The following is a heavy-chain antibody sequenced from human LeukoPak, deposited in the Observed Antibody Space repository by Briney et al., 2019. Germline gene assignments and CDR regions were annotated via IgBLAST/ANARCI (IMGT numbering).Heavy chain of an antibody. D-gene: IGHD2-15*01. V-gene: IGHV4-4*07. CDR3: ARDSRCSGGSCYVDY. CDR1: GGSISSYY. CDR2: IYTSGST. J-gene: IGHJ4*02. Sequence: SETLSLTCTVSGGSISSYYWSWIRQPAGKGLEWIGRIYTSGSTNYNPSLKSRVTMSVDTSKNQFSLKLSSVTAADTAVYYCARDSRCSGGSCYVDYWGPGTLVTVSS.